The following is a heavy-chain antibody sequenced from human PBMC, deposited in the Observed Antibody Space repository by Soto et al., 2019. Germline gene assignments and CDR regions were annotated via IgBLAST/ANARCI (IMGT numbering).Heavy chain of an antibody. Sequence: QVQLVESGGGVVQPGRSLRLSCAASGFTFSSYGMHWVRQAPGKGLEWVAVIWYDGSNKYYADSVKGRFTISRDNSKNTLYLQMNSLRAEDTAVYYCARDSPRILPPKRYFQHWGQGTLVTVSS. V-gene: IGHV3-33*01. CDR2: IWYDGSNK. CDR3: ARDSPRILPPKRYFQH. J-gene: IGHJ1*01. CDR1: GFTFSSYG.